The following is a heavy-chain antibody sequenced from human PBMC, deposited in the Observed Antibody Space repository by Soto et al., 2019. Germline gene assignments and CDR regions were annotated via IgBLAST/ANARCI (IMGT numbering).Heavy chain of an antibody. CDR2: IDPSDSYT. J-gene: IGHJ5*02. V-gene: IGHV5-10-1*01. CDR1: GYSFTSYW. CDR3: AGGGSSSWTGNWFDP. D-gene: IGHD6-13*01. Sequence: GESLKISCKGSGYSFTSYWISWVRQMPGKGLEWMGRIDPSDSYTNYSPSFQGHVTISADKSISTAYLQWSSLKASDTAMYYCAGGGSSSWTGNWFDPWGQGTLVTVSS.